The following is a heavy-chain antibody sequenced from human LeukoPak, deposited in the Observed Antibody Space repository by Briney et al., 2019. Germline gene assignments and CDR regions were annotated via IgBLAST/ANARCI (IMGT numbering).Heavy chain of an antibody. J-gene: IGHJ3*02. CDR3: ARTSRYFRSDYSSKDAFDI. D-gene: IGHD3-3*01. V-gene: IGHV1-18*01. CDR2: ISGYNGHT. Sequence: PVASVKVSCTASGYTFSRYGISWVRQAPGQGLEWMGWISGYNGHTKYAQKVQGRVTMSTDTSTSTVYMELRSLISDDTGVYCCARTSRYFRSDYSSKDAFDIWGQGTMVTVSS. CDR1: GYTFSRYG.